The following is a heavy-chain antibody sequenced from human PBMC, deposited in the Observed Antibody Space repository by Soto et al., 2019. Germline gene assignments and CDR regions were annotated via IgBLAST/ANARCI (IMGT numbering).Heavy chain of an antibody. D-gene: IGHD3-3*01. CDR1: GYTFTSYY. CDR2: INPSGGST. CDR3: ARALKRRTIFGVVIIYYYMDV. J-gene: IGHJ6*03. V-gene: IGHV1-46*03. Sequence: ASVKVSCKASGYTFTSYYMHWVRQAPGQGLEWMGIINPSGGSTSYAQKFQGRVTMTRDTSTSTVYMELSSLRSEDTAVYYFARALKRRTIFGVVIIYYYMDVWGKGTTVTVSS.